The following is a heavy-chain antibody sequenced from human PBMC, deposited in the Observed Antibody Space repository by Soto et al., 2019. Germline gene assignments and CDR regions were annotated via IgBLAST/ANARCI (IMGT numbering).Heavy chain of an antibody. V-gene: IGHV1-69*13. Sequence: SVKVSCKASGGTFSSYAISWVRQAPGQGLEWMGGIIPIFGTANYAQKFQGRVTITADESTSTAYMELSSLRSEDKAVYYCARGFDYPYYGMDVWGQGTTVTVSS. J-gene: IGHJ6*02. CDR3: ARGFDYPYYGMDV. CDR1: GGTFSSYA. CDR2: IIPIFGTA. D-gene: IGHD3-9*01.